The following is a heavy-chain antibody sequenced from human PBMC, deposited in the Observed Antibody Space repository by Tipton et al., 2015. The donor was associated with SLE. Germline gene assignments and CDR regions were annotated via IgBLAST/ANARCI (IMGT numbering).Heavy chain of an antibody. V-gene: IGHV3-74*01. Sequence: SLRLSCEASGFTFSTYWMHWVRQAPGKGLVWVSRINSDGSSTSYADSVKGRFTISRDNAKNTLYLQMNSLRAEDTAVYYCARDYSSSWYHSLYYYYYYGMDVWGQGTTVTVSS. CDR2: INSDGSST. CDR1: GFTFSTYW. CDR3: ARDYSSSWYHSLYYYYYYGMDV. J-gene: IGHJ6*02. D-gene: IGHD6-13*01.